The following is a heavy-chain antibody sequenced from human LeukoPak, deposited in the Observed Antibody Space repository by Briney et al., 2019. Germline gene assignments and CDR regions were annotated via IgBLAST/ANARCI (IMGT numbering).Heavy chain of an antibody. CDR1: GFTFSDYG. D-gene: IGHD2-21*02. CDR3: AKEYCGGDCSSDYFDY. Sequence: GGSLRLSCVASGFTFSDYGMHWVRQAPGKGLDWVAVISYDGNHKYYADSVKGRFIISRDNSKNTVYLQMNGLTAEDTAVYYCAKEYCGGDCSSDYFDYWGQGTLVTVSS. J-gene: IGHJ4*02. CDR2: ISYDGNHK. V-gene: IGHV3-30*18.